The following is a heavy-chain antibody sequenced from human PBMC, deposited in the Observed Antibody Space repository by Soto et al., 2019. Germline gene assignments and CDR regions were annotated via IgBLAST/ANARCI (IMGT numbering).Heavy chain of an antibody. CDR2: IDPSDSYT. Sequence: PGESLKISCKGSGYSFTSYWISWVRQMPGKGLEWMGRIDPSDSYTNYSPSFQGHVTISADKSISTAYLQWSSLKASDTAMYYCARHVPGYSYGSYMDVWGQGTTVTVSS. V-gene: IGHV5-10-1*01. CDR3: ARHVPGYSYGSYMDV. J-gene: IGHJ6*02. D-gene: IGHD5-18*01. CDR1: GYSFTSYW.